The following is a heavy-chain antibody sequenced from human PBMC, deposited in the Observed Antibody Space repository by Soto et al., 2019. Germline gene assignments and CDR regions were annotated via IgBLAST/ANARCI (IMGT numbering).Heavy chain of an antibody. J-gene: IGHJ4*02. V-gene: IGHV3-48*03. D-gene: IGHD3-16*01. CDR2: ISGGSGSV. CDR3: VGGGLPYFDY. Sequence: EVQVMESGGGLVQPGGSLRLSCAASGFSFSTFEMNWVRQAPGKGLEWLSYISGGSGSVYYADSVRGRFTISRDNAKNSRYLQMSSLRDEDTGVYFCVGGGLPYFDYWGQGAPVTVSS. CDR1: GFSFSTFE.